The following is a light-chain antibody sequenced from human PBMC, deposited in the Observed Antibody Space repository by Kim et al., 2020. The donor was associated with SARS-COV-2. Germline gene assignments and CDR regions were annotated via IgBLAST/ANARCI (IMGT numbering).Light chain of an antibody. V-gene: IGKV4-1*01. J-gene: IGKJ1*01. CDR2: WAS. CDR3: KQYCDIPWT. Sequence: ATINCKSSQSVLYSSDNKNYLAWYQQKPGQPPKLLIYWASTRQSGVPARFSGSGSGTDFTLTISSLQAEDVAIYYCKQYCDIPWTFGQGTKVDIK. CDR1: QSVLYSSDNKNY.